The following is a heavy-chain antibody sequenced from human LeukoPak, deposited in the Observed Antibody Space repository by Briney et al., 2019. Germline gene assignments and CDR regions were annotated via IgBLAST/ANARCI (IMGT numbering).Heavy chain of an antibody. Sequence: SETLSLTCAVYGGSFSGYYWSWIRQPPGKGLEWIGEINHSGSTNYNPSLKSRVTISVDTSKNQFSLKLSSVTAADTAAYYCARGWVYSGYLFDYWGQGTLVTVSS. D-gene: IGHD5-12*01. CDR3: ARGWVYSGYLFDY. CDR1: GGSFSGYY. CDR2: INHSGST. V-gene: IGHV4-34*01. J-gene: IGHJ4*02.